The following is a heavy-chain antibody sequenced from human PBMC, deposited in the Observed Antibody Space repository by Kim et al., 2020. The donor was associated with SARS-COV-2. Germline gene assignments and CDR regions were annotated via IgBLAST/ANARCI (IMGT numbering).Heavy chain of an antibody. CDR1: GGSISSYY. V-gene: IGHV4-59*01. J-gene: IGHJ4*01. CDR2: IYYSGST. Sequence: SETLSHTCTVSGGSISSYYWSWIRQPPGKGLEWIGYIYYSGSTNYNPSLKSRVTISVDTSKNQFSLKLSSVTAADTAVYYCARAPYYYGSGSPYYFDYWG. CDR3: ARAPYYYGSGSPYYFDY. D-gene: IGHD3-10*01.